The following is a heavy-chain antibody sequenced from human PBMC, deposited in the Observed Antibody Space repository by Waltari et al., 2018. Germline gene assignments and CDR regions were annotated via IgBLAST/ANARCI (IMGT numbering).Heavy chain of an antibody. D-gene: IGHD3-16*02. CDR2: IYYSGST. CDR1: GGSLSSSRYH. CDR3: ARGDYVWGSYRYTDAFDI. V-gene: IGHV4-39*01. Sequence: QLQLQESGPGLVKPSETLSLTCTVPGGSLSSSRYHWGWIRHTTGQGLEVIGSIYYSGSTYYNPSLNSRVTISVDTSKNQFALKLSSVTAADTAVYYCARGDYVWGSYRYTDAFDIWGQGTMVTVSS. J-gene: IGHJ3*02.